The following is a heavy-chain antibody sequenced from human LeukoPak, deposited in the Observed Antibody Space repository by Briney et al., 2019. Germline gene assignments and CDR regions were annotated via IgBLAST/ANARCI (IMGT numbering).Heavy chain of an antibody. Sequence: GGSLRLSCAASGFTVSSNYMSWVRQAPGKGLEWVSVIYSGGSTYYADSVKGRFTISRDNSKNTLYLQMNSLRAEDTAVYYCARKSRDGYNLFEYWGQGTLVTVSS. D-gene: IGHD5-24*01. V-gene: IGHV3-53*01. CDR2: IYSGGST. CDR3: ARKSRDGYNLFEY. CDR1: GFTVSSNY. J-gene: IGHJ4*02.